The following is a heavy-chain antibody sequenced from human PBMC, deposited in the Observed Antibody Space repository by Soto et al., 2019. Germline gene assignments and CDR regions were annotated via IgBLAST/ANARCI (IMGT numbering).Heavy chain of an antibody. CDR3: AKGGSYYGSGSYYHSFDY. D-gene: IGHD3-10*01. Sequence: GSLRLSCAASGFTFSNYAMSWVRQAPGKGLVWVSTISGSGGTTYYADSVKGRFTISRDNSKNTLYLQMNSLRAEDTAVYYCAKGGSYYGSGSYYHSFDYWGQGILVTVSS. CDR2: ISGSGGTT. CDR1: GFTFSNYA. J-gene: IGHJ4*02. V-gene: IGHV3-23*01.